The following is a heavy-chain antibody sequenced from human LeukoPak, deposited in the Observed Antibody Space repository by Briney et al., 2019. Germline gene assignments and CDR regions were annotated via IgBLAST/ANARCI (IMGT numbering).Heavy chain of an antibody. CDR2: IIPIFGTA. CDR3: ARPGIYGITGTTVPWWYYGMDV. D-gene: IGHD1-7*01. J-gene: IGHJ6*02. V-gene: IGHV1-69*13. CDR1: GGTFSSYA. Sequence: ASVTVSCKASGGTFSSYAISWVRQAPGQGLEWMGGIIPIFGTANYAQKFQGRVTITADESTSTAYVELSSLRSEDTAVYYCARPGIYGITGTTVPWWYYGMDVWGQGTTVTVSS.